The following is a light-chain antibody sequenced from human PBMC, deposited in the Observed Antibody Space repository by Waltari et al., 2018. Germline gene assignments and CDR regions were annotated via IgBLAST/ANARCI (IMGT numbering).Light chain of an antibody. J-gene: IGLJ1*01. V-gene: IGLV2-14*01. CDR2: DVS. CDR1: RSDVGGSNF. CDR3: SSYTSSDTPV. Sequence: QSALTQPASVSGSPGQSITISCTGTRSDVGGSNFVSWYQQHPGKAPKLMIYDVSNRPSGVSNRFSGSKSGNTASLTISGLQAEDEADYYCSSYTSSDTPVFGTGTKVTVV.